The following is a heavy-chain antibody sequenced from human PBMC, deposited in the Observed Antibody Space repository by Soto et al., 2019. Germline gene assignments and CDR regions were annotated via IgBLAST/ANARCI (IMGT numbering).Heavy chain of an antibody. V-gene: IGHV3-23*01. CDR1: GFIFSDHA. J-gene: IGHJ4*02. Sequence: EVQLLESGGGLVQPGGSLRLSCAASGFIFSDHAMSWVRQAPGKGLEWVSTIRGTDGTTYYSDSVKGRFTISRDNSKNTPYLQMNSLRAEDAAIYYCVRKGGSFYGPFDSWGQGTLVTVSS. D-gene: IGHD1-26*01. CDR3: VRKGGSFYGPFDS. CDR2: IRGTDGTT.